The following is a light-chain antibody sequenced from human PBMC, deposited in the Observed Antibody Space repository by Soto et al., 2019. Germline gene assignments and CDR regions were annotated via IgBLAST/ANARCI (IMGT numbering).Light chain of an antibody. CDR2: DVT. CDR3: SSYAGSNDFV. V-gene: IGLV2-8*01. J-gene: IGLJ1*01. Sequence: QSALTQPPSASGSLGQSVTISCTGTSSDVGGYNYVSWYLQHPGKAPKLIIYDVTKRPSGVPDRFSGSKSGNTASLTVSGLQADDEADYYCSSYAGSNDFVFGTGTKVTVL. CDR1: SSDVGGYNY.